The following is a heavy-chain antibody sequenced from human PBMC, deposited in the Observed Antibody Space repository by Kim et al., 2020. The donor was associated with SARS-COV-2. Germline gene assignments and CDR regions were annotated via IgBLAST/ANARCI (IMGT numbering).Heavy chain of an antibody. CDR2: ISAYNGNT. CDR3: ARTEGKGYSYGYGGYYFDY. J-gene: IGHJ4*02. Sequence: ASVKVSCKASGYTFTSYGISWVRQAPGQGLEWMGWISAYNGNTNYAQKLQGRVTMTTDTSTSTAYMELRSLRSDDTAVYYCARTEGKGYSYGYGGYYFDYWGQGTLVTVLS. V-gene: IGHV1-18*04. CDR1: GYTFTSYG. D-gene: IGHD5-18*01.